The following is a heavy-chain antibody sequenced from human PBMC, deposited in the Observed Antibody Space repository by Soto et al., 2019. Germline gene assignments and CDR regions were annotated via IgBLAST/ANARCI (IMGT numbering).Heavy chain of an antibody. D-gene: IGHD6-19*01. CDR1: CGTIVGVGYC. Sequence: LQPLRVTWTVCCGTIVGVGYCRIMQMQPRGKGQERNGYSYYTGSTNYNPSLKSRVTISVDTSKNQFSLKLSSVTAADTAVYYCARHGQWLVTGYFYYGMDVWGQGTTVSVSS. J-gene: IGHJ6*02. CDR3: ARHGQWLVTGYFYYGMDV. V-gene: IGHV4-61*08. CDR2: SYYTGST.